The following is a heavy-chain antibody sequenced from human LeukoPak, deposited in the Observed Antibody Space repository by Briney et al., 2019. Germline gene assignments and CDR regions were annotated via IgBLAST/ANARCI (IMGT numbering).Heavy chain of an antibody. CDR2: IIPIFGTA. Sequence: SVKVSCEASGGTFSSYAISWVRQAPGQGLEWMGGIIPIFGTANYAQKFQGRVTITADESTSTAYMELSSLRSEDTAVYYCARFDYGGNSGWRYFDLWGRGTLVTVSS. V-gene: IGHV1-69*13. CDR3: ARFDYGGNSGWRYFDL. CDR1: GGTFSSYA. D-gene: IGHD4-23*01. J-gene: IGHJ2*01.